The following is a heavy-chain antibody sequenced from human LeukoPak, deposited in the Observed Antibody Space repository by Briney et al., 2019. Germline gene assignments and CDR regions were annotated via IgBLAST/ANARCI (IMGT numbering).Heavy chain of an antibody. J-gene: IGHJ4*02. D-gene: IGHD5-24*01. Sequence: SETLSLTCTVSGGSISSGGYYWSWIRQHPGKGLEWIGYIYYSGSTYYNPSLKSRVTISVDTSKNQFSLKLSSVTAADTAVYYCARGTGRWLQPSYFDYWGQGTLVTVSS. CDR3: ARGTGRWLQPSYFDY. CDR2: IYYSGST. CDR1: GGSISSGGYY. V-gene: IGHV4-31*03.